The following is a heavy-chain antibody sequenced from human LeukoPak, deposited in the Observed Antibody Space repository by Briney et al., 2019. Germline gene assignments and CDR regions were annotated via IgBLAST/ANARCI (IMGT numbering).Heavy chain of an antibody. Sequence: ASVTVSCKASGYTFTSYYMHWVRQAPGQGLEWMGIINPSGGSTSYAQKFQGRVTMTRDTSTSTVYMELSSLRSEDTAVYYCARDLGKTYYDFWSGYFYYYYGMDVWGQGTTVTVSS. D-gene: IGHD3-3*01. V-gene: IGHV1-46*01. CDR3: ARDLGKTYYDFWSGYFYYYYGMDV. CDR2: INPSGGST. CDR1: GYTFTSYY. J-gene: IGHJ6*02.